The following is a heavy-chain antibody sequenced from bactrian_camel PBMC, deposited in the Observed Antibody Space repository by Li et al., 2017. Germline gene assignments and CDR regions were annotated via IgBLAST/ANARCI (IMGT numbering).Heavy chain of an antibody. CDR1: GDINKRRCG. CDR3: AADHDGGSWLGADTPSY. Sequence: HVQLVESGGGLVQPGGSLRLSCAASGDINKRRCGMGWHRRAPGKEREGVAAISTGGGRTYYADSVKGRFTISQDNAKNTVYLQMNSLKPEDTAMYYCAADHDGGSWLGADTPSYWGQGTQFTVS. V-gene: IGHV3S54*01. D-gene: IGHD6*01. CDR2: ISTGGGRT. J-gene: IGHJ4*01.